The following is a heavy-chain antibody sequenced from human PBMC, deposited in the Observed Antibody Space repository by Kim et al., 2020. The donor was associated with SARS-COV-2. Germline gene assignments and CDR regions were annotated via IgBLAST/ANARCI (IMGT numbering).Heavy chain of an antibody. V-gene: IGHV3-23*01. J-gene: IGHJ4*02. CDR1: GFTFSSYA. D-gene: IGHD3-10*01. CDR2: ISGSGDNT. Sequence: GGSLRLSCAASGFTFSSYAMSWVRQAPGKGLEWVSAISGSGDNTYYADSVKGRFTISRDNSKNTLYLQMNSLRAEDTAVYYCAKDFGRRFGELWRTDEFDYWGQGTLVTVSS. CDR3: AKDFGRRFGELWRTDEFDY.